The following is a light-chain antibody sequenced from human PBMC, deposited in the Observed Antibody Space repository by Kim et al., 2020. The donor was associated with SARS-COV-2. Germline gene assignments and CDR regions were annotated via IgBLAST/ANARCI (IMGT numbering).Light chain of an antibody. V-gene: IGKV3-20*01. CDR2: GAS. J-gene: IGKJ4*01. Sequence: EIVLTQSPGTLSLSPGDRATLSCRASQSVSRSSLAWYQQKPGQAPRLLIYGASSRATGIPDRFGGGGSGTDFTLTISRLEPEDFAVYYCQQYGSSFLTFGGGTTVDIK. CDR3: QQYGSSFLT. CDR1: QSVSRSS.